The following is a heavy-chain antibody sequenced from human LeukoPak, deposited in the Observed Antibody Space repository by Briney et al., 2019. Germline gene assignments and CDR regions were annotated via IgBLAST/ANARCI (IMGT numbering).Heavy chain of an antibody. CDR2: IYPGDSDT. V-gene: IGHV5-51*01. D-gene: IGHD4-17*01. CDR3: ARHRRATVNHYYYGMDV. Sequence: GESLKISCKGSGYSFTSYWIGWVRQMPGKGLEWIGIIYPGDSDTRYSPSFQGQVTISADKSTSTAYLQWSSLKASDTAMYYCARHRRATVNHYYYGMDVWGQGTTVTVSS. J-gene: IGHJ6*02. CDR1: GYSFTSYW.